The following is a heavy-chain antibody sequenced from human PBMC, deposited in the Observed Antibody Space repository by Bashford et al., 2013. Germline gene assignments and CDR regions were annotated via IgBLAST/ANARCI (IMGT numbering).Heavy chain of an antibody. CDR1: GFTFSNCA. D-gene: IGHD3-22*01. CDR3: ARGLSSNSYSPGDY. Sequence: GSLRLSCAASGFTFSNCAMHWVRQAPGKGLEWVTLISSDGNNKFYIDSVKGRFTISRDNSNNTLYLQMNSLRAEDTAVYYCARGLSSNSYSPGDYWGQGTLVTVSS. J-gene: IGHJ4*02. V-gene: IGHV3-30-3*01. CDR2: ISSDGNNK.